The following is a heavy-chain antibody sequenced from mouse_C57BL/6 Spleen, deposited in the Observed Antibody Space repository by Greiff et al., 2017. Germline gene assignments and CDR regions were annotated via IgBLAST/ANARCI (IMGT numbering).Heavy chain of an antibody. Sequence: EVQGVESGPELVKPGASVKMSCKASGYTFTDYNMHWVKQSHGKSLEWIGYINPNNGGTSYNQKFKGKATLTVNKSSSTAYMELRSLTSEDSAVYYCARKKRSEFDYWGQGTTLTVSS. V-gene: IGHV1-22*01. CDR2: INPNNGGT. J-gene: IGHJ2*01. CDR1: GYTFTDYN. CDR3: ARKKRSEFDY.